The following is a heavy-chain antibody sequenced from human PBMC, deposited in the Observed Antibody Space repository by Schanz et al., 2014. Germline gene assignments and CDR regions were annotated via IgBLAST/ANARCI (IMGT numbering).Heavy chain of an antibody. D-gene: IGHD5-12*01. J-gene: IGHJ5*02. CDR3: AKDLNRVATAPQS. CDR2: IRYDGSNQ. CDR1: GFTFTNLG. V-gene: IGHV3-30*02. Sequence: VQVVESGGGLVQPGGSLRLSCAASGFTFTNLGMHWVRRAPGKGLEWVAFIRYDGSNQYYADSVKGRFTISRDNSKNTLSLQMNSLRDEDTALYYCAKDLNRVATAPQSWGQGTLVTVSS.